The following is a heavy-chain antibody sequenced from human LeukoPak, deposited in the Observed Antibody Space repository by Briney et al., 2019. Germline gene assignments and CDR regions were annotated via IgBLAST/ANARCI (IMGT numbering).Heavy chain of an antibody. V-gene: IGHV4-38-2*02. D-gene: IGHD6-13*01. CDR1: AYSISSGFY. CDR3: AREGGGGLIAAAVY. J-gene: IGHJ4*02. Sequence: PSETLSLTCTVSAYSISSGFYWGWIRQPPGKGLEWIGSIYHSGSTYYNPSLKSRVTISVDTSKNQFSLKLSSVTAADTAVYYCAREGGGGLIAAAVYWGQGTLVTVSS. CDR2: IYHSGST.